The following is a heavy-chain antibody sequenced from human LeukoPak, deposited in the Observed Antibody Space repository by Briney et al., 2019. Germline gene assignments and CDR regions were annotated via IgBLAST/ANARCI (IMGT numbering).Heavy chain of an antibody. J-gene: IGHJ4*02. V-gene: IGHV4-4*07. Sequence: SETLSLTCTVSSGSINTYYWNWIRQPAGKGLEWIGRIYSSGSTTYTPSLKSRVIMSVDTSKNLIYLSLRSVTAADTAVYYCAKDLGVAVADVFDYWGQGTLVTVSS. D-gene: IGHD6-19*01. CDR1: SGSINTYY. CDR3: AKDLGVAVADVFDY. CDR2: IYSSGST.